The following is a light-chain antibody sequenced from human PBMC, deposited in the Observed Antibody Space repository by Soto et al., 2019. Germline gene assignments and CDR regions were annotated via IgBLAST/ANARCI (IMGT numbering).Light chain of an antibody. CDR1: QSVSSXF. V-gene: IGKV3-20*01. CDR2: GAS. CDR3: QQYGYTPRT. Sequence: EXXLTQSXGTXXXSPGERATLSCXAXQSVSSXFLNWYQQKPGQAPRLLIYGASSRATGIPDRFSGSGSGTDFTLTISSLEPEDFAVYYCQQYGYTPRTFGQGTRLEIK. J-gene: IGKJ1*01.